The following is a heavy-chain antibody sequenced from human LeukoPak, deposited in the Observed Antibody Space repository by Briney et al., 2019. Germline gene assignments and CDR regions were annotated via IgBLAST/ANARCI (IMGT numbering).Heavy chain of an antibody. Sequence: GASVKVSCKASGYTFTGYYMHWVRQAPGQGLEWMGWINPNSGGTNYAQKFQGRVTMTRDTSISTAYMELSRLRSDDTAVYYCARDRVTMVRGVILGSWFDPWGQGTLVTVSS. D-gene: IGHD3-10*01. J-gene: IGHJ5*02. CDR3: ARDRVTMVRGVILGSWFDP. CDR2: INPNSGGT. V-gene: IGHV1-2*02. CDR1: GYTFTGYY.